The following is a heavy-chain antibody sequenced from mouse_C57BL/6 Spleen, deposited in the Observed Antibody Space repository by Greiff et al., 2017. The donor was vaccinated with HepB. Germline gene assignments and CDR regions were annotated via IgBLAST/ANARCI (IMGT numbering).Heavy chain of an antibody. CDR2: INPNNGGT. CDR1: GYTFTDYY. J-gene: IGHJ2*01. V-gene: IGHV1-26*01. D-gene: IGHD4-1*02. CDR3: ARSNWDYFDY. Sequence: VQLQQSGPELVKPGASVKISCKASGYTFTDYYMNWVKQSHGKSLEWIGDINPNNGGTSYNQKFKGKATLTVDKSSSTAYMELRSLTSDDSAVYYCARSNWDYFDYWGQGTTLTVSS.